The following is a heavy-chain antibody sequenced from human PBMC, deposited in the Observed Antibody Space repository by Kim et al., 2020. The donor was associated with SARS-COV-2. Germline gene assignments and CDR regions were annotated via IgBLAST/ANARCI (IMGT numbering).Heavy chain of an antibody. V-gene: IGHV4-30-4*01. D-gene: IGHD3-16*01. CDR1: GGSISSGDYY. CDR3: ARGGINIGTLIGY. CDR2: IYYSGST. J-gene: IGHJ4*02. Sequence: SETLSLTCTVSGGSISSGDYYWSWIRQPPGKGLEWFGYIYYSGSTYYNPSLKSRVTISVDTSKNQFSLTLSSVTAADTAVYYCARGGINIGTLIGYWVQGTLVTVSS.